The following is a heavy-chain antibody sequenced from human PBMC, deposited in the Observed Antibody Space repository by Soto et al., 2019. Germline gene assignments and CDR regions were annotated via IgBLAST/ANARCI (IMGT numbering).Heavy chain of an antibody. V-gene: IGHV3-74*01. CDR3: ARGGARGVDY. D-gene: IGHD3-10*01. J-gene: IGHJ4*02. CDR2: IYFDGITT. CDR1: GFTFNTHW. Sequence: GGSLRLSCTASGFTFNTHWMHWVRQAPGKGLVWVSRIYFDGITTNYADSVKGRLTVSRDSAKNTVYLHVNTLRDEDTAVYYCARGGARGVDYWGQGTLVTVSS.